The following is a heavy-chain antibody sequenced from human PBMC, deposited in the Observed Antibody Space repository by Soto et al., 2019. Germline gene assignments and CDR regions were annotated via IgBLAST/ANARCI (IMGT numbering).Heavy chain of an antibody. J-gene: IGHJ4*02. CDR2: ISGSGGST. CDR1: GFTFSSYA. CDR3: AKGLAGSDLFDY. V-gene: IGHV3-23*01. Sequence: HPGGSLRLSCAASGFTFSSYAMGWVRQTPGKGLKWVSAISGSGGSTYYADSVKGRFTISRDNSKNTLSLQMNSLRAEDTAVYYCAKGLAGSDLFDYWGQGTLVTVSS.